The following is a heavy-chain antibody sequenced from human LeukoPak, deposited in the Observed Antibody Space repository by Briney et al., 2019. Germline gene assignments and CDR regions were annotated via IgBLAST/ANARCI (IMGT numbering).Heavy chain of an antibody. V-gene: IGHV4-59*01. J-gene: IGHJ4*02. CDR1: GGSISSY. Sequence: SETLSLTCTVSGGSISSYWSWIRQSPGKGLEWIGYIYFTGTTNYNPSLKSRLTISIDTSRNQFSLKLSSATAADTAIYYCVNGGSYLTKWGQGTLVSVSS. CDR2: IYFTGTT. CDR3: VNGGSYLTK. D-gene: IGHD3-10*01.